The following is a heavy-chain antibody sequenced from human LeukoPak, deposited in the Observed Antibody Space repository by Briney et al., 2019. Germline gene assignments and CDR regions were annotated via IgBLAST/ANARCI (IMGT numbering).Heavy chain of an antibody. CDR2: ISSSSSYI. CDR3: ASEEGELPGDYMDV. Sequence: GGPLTLSCAASGLTLSRYRMQGLRQAPGKGPECVSCISSSSSYIYYADSIKGRFIISRDNAKTSLYLQLNSLIAEDTAVYYCASEEGELPGDYMDVWGKGTTVTVSS. J-gene: IGHJ6*03. D-gene: IGHD1-7*01. CDR1: GLTLSRYR. V-gene: IGHV3-21*01.